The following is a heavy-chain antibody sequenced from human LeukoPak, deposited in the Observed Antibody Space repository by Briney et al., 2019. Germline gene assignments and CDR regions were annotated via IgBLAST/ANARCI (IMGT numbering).Heavy chain of an antibody. Sequence: PSETLPLTCTVSGGSINTYYWSWIRQPPGKGLEWIGYIYSSGSTNYNPSLKSRVTISVDTSKNQFSLKLSSVTAADTAVYYCARAGVGGATANDYWGQGTLVTVSS. V-gene: IGHV4-59*01. J-gene: IGHJ4*02. D-gene: IGHD1-26*01. CDR1: GGSINTYY. CDR2: IYSSGST. CDR3: ARAGVGGATANDY.